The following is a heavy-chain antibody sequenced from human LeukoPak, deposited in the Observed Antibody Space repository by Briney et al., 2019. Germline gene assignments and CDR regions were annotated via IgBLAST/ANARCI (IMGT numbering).Heavy chain of an antibody. D-gene: IGHD6-19*01. CDR3: ARSVYSSGWCGD. J-gene: IGHJ4*02. V-gene: IGHV4-31*03. Sequence: SRTLSLTCTVSGGSISSGGYYWSWIRQHPGKGLEWIGYIYYSGSTYYNPSLKSRVTISVDTSKNQFSLKLSSVTAADTAVYYCARSVYSSGWCGDWGQGTLVTVSS. CDR1: GGSISSGGYY. CDR2: IYYSGST.